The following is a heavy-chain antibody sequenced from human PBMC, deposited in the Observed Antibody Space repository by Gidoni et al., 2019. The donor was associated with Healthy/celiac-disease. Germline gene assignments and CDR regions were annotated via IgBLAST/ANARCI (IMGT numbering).Heavy chain of an antibody. CDR3: TRARQYYDILTGPSYYFDY. CDR2: IRSKAYGGTT. V-gene: IGHV3-49*04. CDR1: GFTFGDYA. Sequence: EVQLVESGGGLVQPGRSLRLSCTASGFTFGDYAMSWVRQAPGKGLEWVGFIRSKAYGGTTEYAASVKGRFTISRDDSKSIAYLQMNSLKTEDTAVYYCTRARQYYDILTGPSYYFDYWGQGTLVTVSS. D-gene: IGHD3-9*01. J-gene: IGHJ4*02.